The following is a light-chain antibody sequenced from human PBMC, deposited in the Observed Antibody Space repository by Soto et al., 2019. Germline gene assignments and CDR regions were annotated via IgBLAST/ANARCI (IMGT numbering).Light chain of an antibody. CDR2: DAS. J-gene: IGKJ1*01. CDR1: QSVSSY. V-gene: IGKV3-11*01. CDR3: QQRSNWAGT. Sequence: EIVLTQSPATLSLSPGERATLSGSASQSVSSYLAWYQQKPGQAPRLLIYDASNRATGIPARFSGSGSGTDLTLTISSLQPEDFAVYYCQQRSNWAGTFGQGTKVEIK.